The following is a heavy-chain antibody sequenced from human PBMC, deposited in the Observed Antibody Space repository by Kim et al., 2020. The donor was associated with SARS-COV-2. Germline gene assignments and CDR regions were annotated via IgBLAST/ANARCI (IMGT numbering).Heavy chain of an antibody. CDR1: GFTFSSYA. V-gene: IGHV3-30*04. J-gene: IGHJ4*02. Sequence: GGSLRLSCAASGFTFSSYAMHWVRQAPGKGLEWVAVISYDGSNKYYADSVKGRFTISRDNSKNTLYLQMNSLRAEDTGVYYCARGIVGARTLDYWGQGTLVTVSS. D-gene: IGHD1-26*01. CDR3: ARGIVGARTLDY. CDR2: ISYDGSNK.